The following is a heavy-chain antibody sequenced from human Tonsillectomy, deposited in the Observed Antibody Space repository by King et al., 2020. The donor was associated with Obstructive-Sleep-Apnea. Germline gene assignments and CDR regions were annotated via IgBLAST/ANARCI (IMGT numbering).Heavy chain of an antibody. CDR1: GGSISSYY. D-gene: IGHD6-19*01. CDR3: SSSIAVADYYFDY. Sequence: QLQESGPGLVKPSETLSLTCTVSGGSISSYYWSWIRQPPGKGLEWIGYIYYSGSTNYNPSLKSRATISVDTSKNQFSLKLSSVTAADTAVYYCSSSIAVADYYFDYWGQGTLVTVSS. CDR2: IYYSGST. V-gene: IGHV4-59*08. J-gene: IGHJ4*02.